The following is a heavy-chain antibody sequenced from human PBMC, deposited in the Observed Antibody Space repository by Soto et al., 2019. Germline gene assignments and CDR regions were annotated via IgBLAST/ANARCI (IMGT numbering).Heavy chain of an antibody. CDR2: INSDGSST. Sequence: EWQLVESGGCLVQPGGSLRLSCAASGFTFSSYWMHWVRQAPGKGLVWVSRINSDGSSTSYADSVKGRFTISRDNAKNTLYLQMNSLRAEDTAVYYCARDKHYDFWSGYYGYYYMDVWGKGTTVTVSS. CDR3: ARDKHYDFWSGYYGYYYMDV. CDR1: GFTFSSYW. D-gene: IGHD3-3*01. V-gene: IGHV3-74*01. J-gene: IGHJ6*03.